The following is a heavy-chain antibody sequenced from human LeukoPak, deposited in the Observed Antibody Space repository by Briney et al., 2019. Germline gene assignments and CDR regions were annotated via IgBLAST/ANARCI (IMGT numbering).Heavy chain of an antibody. CDR3: AREGEGRIAAAGNY. Sequence: ASVKVSCKASGGTFSSYDINWVRQATGQGLEWMGWISAYNGNTNYAQKLQGRVTMTTDTPTSTAYMELRSLRSDDTAVYYCAREGEGRIAAAGNYWGQGTLVTVSS. V-gene: IGHV1-18*01. CDR2: ISAYNGNT. CDR1: GGTFSSYD. J-gene: IGHJ4*02. D-gene: IGHD6-13*01.